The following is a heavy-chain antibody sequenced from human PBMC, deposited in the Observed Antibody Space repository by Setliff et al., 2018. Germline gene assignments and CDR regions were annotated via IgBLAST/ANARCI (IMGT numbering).Heavy chain of an antibody. V-gene: IGHV4-61*09. Sequence: SETLSLTCSVSGGSISSGSYYWSWIRQPAGKGLEWIGHIYTSGSTNYNPSLKSRVTISVDTSKNQFSLKLSSVTAADTAVYYCARDQDFWSGYYRASHYMDVWGKGTTVTVSS. D-gene: IGHD3-3*01. CDR3: ARDQDFWSGYYRASHYMDV. J-gene: IGHJ6*03. CDR1: GGSISSGSYY. CDR2: IYTSGST.